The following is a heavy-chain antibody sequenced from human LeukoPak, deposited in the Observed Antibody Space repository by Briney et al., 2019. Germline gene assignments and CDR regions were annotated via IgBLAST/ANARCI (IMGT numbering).Heavy chain of an antibody. CDR1: GYSLPNYW. J-gene: IGHJ5*02. CDR2: IYPGDSHT. D-gene: IGHD2-2*02. V-gene: IGHV5-51*01. CDR3: ARGPYAYTSSATLGSYNWFDP. Sequence: GESLKISCKGSGYSLPNYWIGWVRQMPWKGLEWMGIIYPGDSHTRYSPSFQDQVTISVDKSISTAYLQWSSLKASDTAMYYCARGPYAYTSSATLGSYNWFDPWGQGSLVTVSS.